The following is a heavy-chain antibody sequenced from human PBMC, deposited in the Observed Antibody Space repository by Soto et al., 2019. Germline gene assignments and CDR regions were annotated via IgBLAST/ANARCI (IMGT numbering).Heavy chain of an antibody. CDR2: ISYDGSNK. V-gene: IGHV3-30-3*01. J-gene: IGHJ5*02. Sequence: GGSLRLSCAASGFTFSSYAMHWVRQAPGKGLEWVAVISYDGSNKYYADSVKGRFTISRDNSKNTLYLQMNSLRAEDTAVYYCARGLVVISNWFDPWGQGTLVTVSS. CDR1: GFTFSSYA. CDR3: ARGLVVISNWFDP. D-gene: IGHD3-22*01.